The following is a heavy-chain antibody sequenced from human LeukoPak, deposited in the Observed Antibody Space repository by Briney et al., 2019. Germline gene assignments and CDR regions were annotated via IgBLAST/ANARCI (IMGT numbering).Heavy chain of an antibody. Sequence: PSETLSLTCSVSGYSISSGYYWGWIRQPPGKRLEWIGSIHHSGSTYYTPSLKSRVTISVDTSKNQFSLNLSSVTAADTAVYYCARVAPSGSGNYYTFDYWGQRTLVTVSS. D-gene: IGHD3-10*01. J-gene: IGHJ4*02. CDR3: ARVAPSGSGNYYTFDY. CDR1: GYSISSGYY. CDR2: IHHSGST. V-gene: IGHV4-38-2*02.